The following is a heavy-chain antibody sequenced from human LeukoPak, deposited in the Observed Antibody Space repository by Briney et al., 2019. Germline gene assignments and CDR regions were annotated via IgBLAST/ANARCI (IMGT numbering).Heavy chain of an antibody. J-gene: IGHJ4*02. CDR2: ISSSGSTI. Sequence: GGSLRLSCAASGFTFSDYYMSWIRQAPGKGLEWVSYISSSGSTIYYADSVKGRFTISRDNSKNTLYLQMNSLRAEDTAVYYCAKVMSLYDFWSGLDYWGQGTLVTVSS. CDR3: AKVMSLYDFWSGLDY. V-gene: IGHV3-11*04. CDR1: GFTFSDYY. D-gene: IGHD3-3*01.